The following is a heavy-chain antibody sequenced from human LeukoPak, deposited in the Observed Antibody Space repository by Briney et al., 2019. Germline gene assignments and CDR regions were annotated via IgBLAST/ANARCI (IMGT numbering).Heavy chain of an antibody. CDR3: ASRGGMTTVTPFVY. D-gene: IGHD4-17*01. J-gene: IGHJ4*02. CDR2: IRYDGSNK. CDR1: GFTFSSYG. V-gene: IGHV3-30*02. Sequence: PGGSLRPSCAASGFTFSSYGMHWVRQAPGKGLEWVAFIRYDGSNKYYADSVKGRFTISRDNSKNTLYLQMNSLRAEDTAAYYCASRGGMTTVTPFVYWGQGTLVTVSS.